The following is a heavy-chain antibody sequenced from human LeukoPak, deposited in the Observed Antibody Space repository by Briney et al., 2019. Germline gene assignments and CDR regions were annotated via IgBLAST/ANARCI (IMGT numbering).Heavy chain of an antibody. V-gene: IGHV1-24*01. CDR2: FDPEDGET. CDR3: ATASGYSSGWYYYYYYYMDV. J-gene: IGHJ6*03. Sequence: ASVKVSCKVSGYTLTELSMHWVRQAPGKGLEWMGGFDPEDGETIYAQKFQGRVTMTEDTSTDTAYMELSSLRSEDTAVYYCATASGYSSGWYYYYYYYMDVWGKGTTVTVSS. CDR1: GYTLTELS. D-gene: IGHD6-19*01.